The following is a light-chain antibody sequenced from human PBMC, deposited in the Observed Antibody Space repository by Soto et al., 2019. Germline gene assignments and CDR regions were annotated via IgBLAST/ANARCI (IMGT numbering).Light chain of an antibody. Sequence: DIQMTQTPSSLSASVGDRVTITCQANQHISNYLNWYQQKPGKAPRLLIYDVSKLQTGVPSRFSGSESGTDFPLPISPLLPEDIATYYGQHYGNPPYPFGPGTKLEIK. CDR1: QHISNY. CDR3: QHYGNPPYP. V-gene: IGKV1-33*01. J-gene: IGKJ2*01. CDR2: DVS.